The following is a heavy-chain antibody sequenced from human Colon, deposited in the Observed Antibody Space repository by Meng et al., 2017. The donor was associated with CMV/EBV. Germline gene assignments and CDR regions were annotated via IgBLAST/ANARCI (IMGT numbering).Heavy chain of an antibody. V-gene: IGHV3-43*01. Sequence: GGSLRLSCVTSGFTFDDYTMHWVRQVPGKGLEWVALISWDAITTFHADSVKGRFTISRDNSRNSLYLQMNSLRPEDTALYYCAKARGATLGGFDIWGQGTMVTVSS. CDR2: ISWDAITT. J-gene: IGHJ3*02. D-gene: IGHD1-26*01. CDR3: AKARGATLGGFDI. CDR1: GFTFDDYT.